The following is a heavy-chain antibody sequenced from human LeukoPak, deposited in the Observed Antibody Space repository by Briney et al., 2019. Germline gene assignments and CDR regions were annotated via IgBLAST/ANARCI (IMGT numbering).Heavy chain of an antibody. CDR2: TSYDGSNK. V-gene: IGHV3-30*04. CDR3: ARPKMATIPSPLDV. CDR1: GFTFSSYA. J-gene: IGHJ6*02. Sequence: GRSLRLSCAASGFTFSSYAMHWVRQAPGKGLEWVAVTSYDGSNKYYADSVKGRFTISRDNSKNTLYLQMNSLRAEDTAVYYCARPKMATIPSPLDVWGQGTTVTVSS. D-gene: IGHD5-24*01.